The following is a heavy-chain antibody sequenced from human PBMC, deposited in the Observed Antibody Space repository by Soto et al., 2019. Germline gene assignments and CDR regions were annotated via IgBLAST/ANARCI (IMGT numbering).Heavy chain of an antibody. V-gene: IGHV4-30-4*08. D-gene: IGHD2-15*01. J-gene: IGHJ4*02. CDR1: GGSISSGGYY. CDR3: ARSVCSGGTCYQDY. CDR2: IYYNGHT. Sequence: SETLSLTCTVSGGSISSGGYYWSWIRQHPGKGLEWIGYIYYNGHTYYNPSLKSRVTISVDTSKNQFSLRLNSVTATDTAVYYCARSVCSGGTCYQDYWGQGTLVTVSS.